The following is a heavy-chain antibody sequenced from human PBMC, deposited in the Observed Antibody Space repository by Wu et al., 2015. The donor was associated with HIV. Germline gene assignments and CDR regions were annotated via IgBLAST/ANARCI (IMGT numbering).Heavy chain of an antibody. CDR1: GGTFSSYA. J-gene: IGHJ3*02. V-gene: IGHV1-69*05. CDR2: IIPIFGTA. CDR3: ARVVGGEKDRYCSGGSCHTGAFDI. D-gene: IGHD2-15*01. Sequence: QVQLVQSGAEVKKPGSSVKVSCKASGGTFSSYAISWVRQAPGQGLEWMGGIIPIFGTANYAQKFQGRVTITTDESTSTAYMELSSLRSEDTAVYYCARVVGGEKDRYCSGGSCHTGAFDIWGQGTMVTVSS.